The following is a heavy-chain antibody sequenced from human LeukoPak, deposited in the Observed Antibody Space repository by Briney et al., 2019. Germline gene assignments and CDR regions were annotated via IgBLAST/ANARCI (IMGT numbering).Heavy chain of an antibody. CDR3: AREGGFDYDSRGYLDY. J-gene: IGHJ4*02. CDR2: INPNSDVT. D-gene: IGHD3-22*01. Sequence: ASVKVSCKASGYTFTGYYIHWVRQAPGQGLEWMGRINPNSDVTNYAQKFRGRVTMTRGTSISTAYMGLSSLRSDDTAVYYCAREGGFDYDSRGYLDYWGQGTLVTVSS. V-gene: IGHV1-2*06. CDR1: GYTFTGYY.